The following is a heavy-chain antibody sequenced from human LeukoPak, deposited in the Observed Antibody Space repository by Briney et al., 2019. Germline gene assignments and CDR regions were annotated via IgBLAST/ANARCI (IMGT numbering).Heavy chain of an antibody. V-gene: IGHV3-9*01. CDR1: GFTFDDYA. CDR3: AKDTGSYPSSGVDY. J-gene: IGHJ4*02. D-gene: IGHD6-19*01. Sequence: GRSLRLSCAASGFTFDDYAMHWVRQAPGKGLEWVSGISWNSGSIGYADSVKGRFTISRDNAKNSLYLQMNSLRAEDTALYYCAKDTGSYPSSGVDYWGRGTLVTVSS. CDR2: ISWNSGSI.